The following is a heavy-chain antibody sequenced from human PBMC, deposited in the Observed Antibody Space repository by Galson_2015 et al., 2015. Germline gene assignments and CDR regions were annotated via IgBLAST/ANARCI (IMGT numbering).Heavy chain of an antibody. D-gene: IGHD4-17*01. Sequence: ALVKPTQTLTLTCTFSGFSLSTSGVGVAWIRQPPGKALEWLALIFWDDGKRYRASLKSRLTITKDTSKNQVVLKVTNMDPVDTAPYYCSHRTTVSAGIDFWGQGTLVTVSS. CDR3: SHRTTVSAGIDF. J-gene: IGHJ4*02. V-gene: IGHV2-5*02. CDR2: IFWDDGK. CDR1: GFSLSTSGVG.